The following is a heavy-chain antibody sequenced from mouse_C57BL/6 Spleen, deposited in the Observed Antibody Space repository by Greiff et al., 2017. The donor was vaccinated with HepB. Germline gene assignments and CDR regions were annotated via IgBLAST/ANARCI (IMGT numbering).Heavy chain of an antibody. CDR3: ARRGLEAHFDY. Sequence: QVQLQQPGAELVMPGASVKLSCKASGYTFTSYWMHWVKLRPGPGLEWIGEIDPSDSYTNYNQKFKGKSTLAVEKSSSTAYIQLSSLTSEDSSVYYWARRGLEAHFDYWGQGTTLTVSS. D-gene: IGHD3-3*01. CDR1: GYTFTSYW. J-gene: IGHJ2*01. V-gene: IGHV1-69*01. CDR2: IDPSDSYT.